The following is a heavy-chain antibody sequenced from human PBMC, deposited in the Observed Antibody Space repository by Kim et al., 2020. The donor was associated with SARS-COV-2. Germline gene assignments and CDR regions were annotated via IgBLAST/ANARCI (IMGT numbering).Heavy chain of an antibody. V-gene: IGHV4-61*01. CDR2: IYYSGST. CDR1: GGSVSSGSYY. Sequence: SETLSLTCTVSGGSVSSGSYYWSWIRQPPGKGLEWIGYIYYSGSTNYNPSLKSRVTISVDTSKNQFSLKLSSVTAADTAVYYCARVIGGITIFGVGINW. D-gene: IGHD3-3*01. J-gene: IGHJ5*01. CDR3: ARVIGGITIFGVGINW.